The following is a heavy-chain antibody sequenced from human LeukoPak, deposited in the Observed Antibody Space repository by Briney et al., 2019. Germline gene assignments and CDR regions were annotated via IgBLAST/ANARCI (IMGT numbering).Heavy chain of an antibody. CDR3: ARGYAGATTFDY. Sequence: PSETLSLTRTVSGGSFTSSIYYWSWIRQPPGKGLEWIGYIYYSGSTNYNPSLKSRVTISVDTSKNQFSLKLSSVTAADTAVYYCARGYAGATTFDYWGQGTLVTVSS. CDR1: GGSFTSSIYY. J-gene: IGHJ4*02. V-gene: IGHV4-61*01. D-gene: IGHD1-26*01. CDR2: IYYSGST.